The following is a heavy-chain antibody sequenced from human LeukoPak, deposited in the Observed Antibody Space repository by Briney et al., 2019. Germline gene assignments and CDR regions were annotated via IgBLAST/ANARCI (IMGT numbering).Heavy chain of an antibody. CDR1: GFTFSSYA. V-gene: IGHV3-23*01. D-gene: IGHD2-21*01. Sequence: GASLRLSCAASGFTFSSYAMSWVRQAPGKGLEWVSTISASGGSTYYADSVKGRFTISRDNAKNSLYLQMNSLRAEDTAVYYCARDLRRADCWGQGTLVTVSS. CDR3: ARDLRRADC. CDR2: ISASGGST. J-gene: IGHJ4*02.